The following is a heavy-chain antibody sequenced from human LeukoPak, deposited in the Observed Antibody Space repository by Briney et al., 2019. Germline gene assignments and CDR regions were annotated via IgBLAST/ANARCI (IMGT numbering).Heavy chain of an antibody. V-gene: IGHV3-48*01. CDR2: ISSSSSTI. Sequence: GGSLRLSCAASGFTFSSYSMNWVRQAPGKGLEWVSYISSSSSTIYYADSVKGRFTISRDNSKNTLYLQMNSLRAEDTAVYYCAKDKGGYSYGLGDYWGQGTLVTVFS. J-gene: IGHJ4*02. D-gene: IGHD5-18*01. CDR1: GFTFSSYS. CDR3: AKDKGGYSYGLGDY.